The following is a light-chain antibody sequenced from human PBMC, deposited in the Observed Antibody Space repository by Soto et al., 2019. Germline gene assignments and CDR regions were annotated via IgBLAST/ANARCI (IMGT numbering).Light chain of an antibody. CDR1: QSISSY. J-gene: IGKJ2*01. CDR2: AAS. V-gene: IGKV1-39*01. CDR3: QQSYSTPYT. Sequence: DIQMTQSPSSLSASVGDRVTITCRASQSISSYLNWYQQKPGKAPKLLIYAASSLQSGVPSRFSGSGSGPDFTLTISSLQPEDFATYYCQQSYSTPYTFGQWTKVDIK.